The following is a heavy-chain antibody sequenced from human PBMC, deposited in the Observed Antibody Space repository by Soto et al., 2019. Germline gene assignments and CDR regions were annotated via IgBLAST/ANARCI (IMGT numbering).Heavy chain of an antibody. CDR2: IYFSGST. Sequence: SETLSLTCTVSGDSISSGNYYWSWLRQPPGKGLEWIGYIYFSGSTYYNPSLKSRITISVDTSKNQFSLKLSSVTAADTAVYCCARVYYDTTESWFDPWGQGTLVTVSS. CDR1: GDSISSGNYY. J-gene: IGHJ5*02. D-gene: IGHD3-9*01. V-gene: IGHV4-30-4*01. CDR3: ARVYYDTTESWFDP.